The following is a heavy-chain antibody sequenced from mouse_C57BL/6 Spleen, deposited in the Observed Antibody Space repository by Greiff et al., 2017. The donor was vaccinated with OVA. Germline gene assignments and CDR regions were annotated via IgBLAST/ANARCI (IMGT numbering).Heavy chain of an antibody. CDR1: GYAFSSSW. V-gene: IGHV1-82*01. J-gene: IGHJ4*01. CDR2: IYPGDGDT. CDR3: ARDYGSSSYYAMDY. Sequence: QVQLQQSGPELVKPGASVKISCKASGYAFSSSWMNWVKQRPGTGLEWIGRIYPGDGDTNYNGKFKGKATLTADKSSSTAYMQLSSLTSEDSAVYFCARDYGSSSYYAMDYWGQGTSVTVSS. D-gene: IGHD1-1*01.